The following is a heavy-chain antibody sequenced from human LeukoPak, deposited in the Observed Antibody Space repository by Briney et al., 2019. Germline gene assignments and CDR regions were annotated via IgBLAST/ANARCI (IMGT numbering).Heavy chain of an antibody. D-gene: IGHD1-26*01. J-gene: IGHJ3*02. Sequence: SETLSLTCTVSGDSISSSSYYWGWIRQPPGKGLEWIGSIYYSGSTYYNPSLKSRVTISVDTSKNQFSLKLSSVTAADTAVYYCARPNNSGSYNGAFDIWGQGTMVTVSS. CDR3: ARPNNSGSYNGAFDI. V-gene: IGHV4-39*07. CDR2: IYYSGST. CDR1: GDSISSSSYY.